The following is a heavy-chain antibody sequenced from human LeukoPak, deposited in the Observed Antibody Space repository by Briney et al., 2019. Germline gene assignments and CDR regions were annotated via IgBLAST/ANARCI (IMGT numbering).Heavy chain of an antibody. J-gene: IGHJ4*02. D-gene: IGHD5-24*01. V-gene: IGHV3-30*04. CDR2: ISYDGSNK. Sequence: PGGSLRLSCAASGFTFSSYAMHWVRQAPGKGLEWVAVISYDGSNKYYADSVKGRFTISRDNSKNTLYLQMNSLRAEDTAVYYCARDLDGYNYGIDYWGQGTLVTVSS. CDR3: ARDLDGYNYGIDY. CDR1: GFTFSSYA.